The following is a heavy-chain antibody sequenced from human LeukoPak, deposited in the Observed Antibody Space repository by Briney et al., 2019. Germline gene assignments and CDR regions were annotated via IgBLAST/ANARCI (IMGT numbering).Heavy chain of an antibody. Sequence: ASVKVSCKASGYTFTSYYMHWVRQAPGQGPEWMGIINPSGGSTSYAQKFQGRVTMTRDTSTSTVYMELSSLRYEDTAVYYCARVWCSGGSCYSSRGAFDIWGQGTMVTVSS. V-gene: IGHV1-46*01. CDR1: GYTFTSYY. CDR3: ARVWCSGGSCYSSRGAFDI. J-gene: IGHJ3*02. D-gene: IGHD2-15*01. CDR2: INPSGGST.